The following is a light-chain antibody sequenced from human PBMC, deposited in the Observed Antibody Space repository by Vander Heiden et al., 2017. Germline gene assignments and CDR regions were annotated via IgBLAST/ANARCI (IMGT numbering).Light chain of an antibody. Sequence: DIQMTQSTSSLSASVGDRVTITCRASQSISNYSTWSQRKPGKAPKLLIYATSSLQSGVPSRFSGSGSGTDFTLTISSLQPEDSATYYCQQTYRTPWTFGQGTKVDVK. CDR3: QQTYRTPWT. CDR1: QSISNY. CDR2: ATS. V-gene: IGKV1-39*01. J-gene: IGKJ1*01.